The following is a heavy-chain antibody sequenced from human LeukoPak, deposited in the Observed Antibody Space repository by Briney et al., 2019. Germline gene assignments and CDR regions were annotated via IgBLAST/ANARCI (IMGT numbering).Heavy chain of an antibody. J-gene: IGHJ3*01. CDR2: IIPIFGTA. V-gene: IGHV1-69*05. CDR1: GGTFSSYA. CDR3: ARESWHYGTDAFDV. D-gene: IGHD1-7*01. Sequence: SVKVSCKASGGTFSSYAISWVRQAPGQGLEWMGGIIPIFGTANYAQKFQGRVTITRDTSASTAYMELSSLRSEDTAVFYCARESWHYGTDAFDVWGQGTMVTVSS.